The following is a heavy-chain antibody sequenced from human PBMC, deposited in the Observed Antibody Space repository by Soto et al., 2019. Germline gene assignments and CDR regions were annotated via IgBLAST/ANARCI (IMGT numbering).Heavy chain of an antibody. CDR1: GFTFSSFA. V-gene: IGHV3-30-3*01. CDR3: ARDGGSGSYYPCEYFQH. D-gene: IGHD1-26*01. J-gene: IGHJ1*01. CDR2: MSSDGSNK. Sequence: QVQLVESGGGVVQPGRSLRLSCAASGFTFSSFAMHWVRQAPGKGLEWVAVMSSDGSNKYYADSVKGRFTISRDNSXNXXYLQMNSLRAEDTAVYYCARDGGSGSYYPCEYFQHWGQGTLVTVSS.